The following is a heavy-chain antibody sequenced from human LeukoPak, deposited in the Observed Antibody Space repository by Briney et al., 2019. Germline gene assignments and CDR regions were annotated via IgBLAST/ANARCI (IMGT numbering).Heavy chain of an antibody. V-gene: IGHV3-23*01. Sequence: GSRRLSCAASGFTFSTYGMSWVRQAPGKGLEWVSAISGIGSSTYYADSVKGRFTISRDNSKNTLYLQMNSLRAEDTAVYYCAKVRGGYNGPYYGMDVWGQGTKVTVSS. CDR1: GFTFSTYG. J-gene: IGHJ6*02. CDR3: AKVRGGYNGPYYGMDV. D-gene: IGHD5-12*01. CDR2: ISGIGSST.